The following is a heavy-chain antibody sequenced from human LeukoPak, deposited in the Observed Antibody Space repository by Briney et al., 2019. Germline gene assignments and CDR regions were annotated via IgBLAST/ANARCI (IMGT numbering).Heavy chain of an antibody. J-gene: IGHJ4*02. CDR1: GGSISSYY. D-gene: IGHD3-10*01. CDR3: ARLRAMVRGVRIYYFDY. Sequence: SETLSLTCTVSGGSISSYYWSWIRQPPGKGLEWIGYIYYSGSTNYNPSLKSRVTISVDTSKNQFSLKLSSVTAADTAVYYCARLRAMVRGVRIYYFDYWGQGTLVTVSS. V-gene: IGHV4-59*12. CDR2: IYYSGST.